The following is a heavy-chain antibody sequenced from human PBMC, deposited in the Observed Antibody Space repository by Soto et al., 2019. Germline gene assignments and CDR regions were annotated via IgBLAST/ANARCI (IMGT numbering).Heavy chain of an antibody. CDR3: ARGEQQQLALFYYFDY. V-gene: IGHV1-69*02. CDR1: GGTFSSYT. CDR2: IIPILGIA. J-gene: IGHJ4*02. Sequence: SVKVSCKASGGTFSSYTISWVRQAPGQGLEWMGRIIPILGIANYAQKFQGRVTITADKSTSTAYMELSSLRSEDTAVYYCARGEQQQLALFYYFDYWGQGTLVTVSS. D-gene: IGHD6-13*01.